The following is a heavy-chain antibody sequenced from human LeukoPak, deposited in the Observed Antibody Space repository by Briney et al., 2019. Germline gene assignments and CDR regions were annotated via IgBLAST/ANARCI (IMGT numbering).Heavy chain of an antibody. CDR2: ISSSSNYI. D-gene: IGHD1-1*01. CDR3: ARDRTRSDDRGDY. CDR1: GFTFSSYS. Sequence: GGSLRLSCAASGFTFSSYSMNWVRQAPGKGLEWVSSISSSSNYIYYADSVKGRLKGRFTISRDNAKNSLYLQMNSLRAEDTAVYYCARDRTRSDDRGDYWGQGTLVTVSS. V-gene: IGHV3-21*01. J-gene: IGHJ4*02.